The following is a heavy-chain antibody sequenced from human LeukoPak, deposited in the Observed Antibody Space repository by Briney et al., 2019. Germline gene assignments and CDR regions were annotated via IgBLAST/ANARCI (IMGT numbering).Heavy chain of an antibody. CDR2: IKQDGSEK. CDR1: GFTSSSYW. D-gene: IGHD5-18*01. V-gene: IGHV3-7*01. CDR3: ARDRYSYGFADY. J-gene: IGHJ4*02. Sequence: GGSLRLSCAASGFTSSSYWMSWVRQAPGKGLEWVANIKQDGSEKYYVDSVKGRFTISRDNAKNSLYLQMNSLRAEDTAVYYCARDRYSYGFADYWGQGTLVTVSS.